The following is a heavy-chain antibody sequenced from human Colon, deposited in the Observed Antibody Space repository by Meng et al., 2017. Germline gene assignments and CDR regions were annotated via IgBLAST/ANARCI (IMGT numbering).Heavy chain of an antibody. Sequence: SETLSLTCTVSGGSISSGSYYWSWIRQPAGKGLEWIGRIYTSGSTNYNPSLKSRVTISVDTSKNQFSLKLSSVTAADTAVYYCARDYDILTGYYDAFDIWGQGKMVNVAS. J-gene: IGHJ3*02. CDR2: IYTSGST. D-gene: IGHD3-9*01. V-gene: IGHV4-61*02. CDR3: ARDYDILTGYYDAFDI. CDR1: GGSISSGSYY.